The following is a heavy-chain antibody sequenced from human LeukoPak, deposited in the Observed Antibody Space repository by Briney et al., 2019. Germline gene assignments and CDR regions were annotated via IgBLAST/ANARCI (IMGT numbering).Heavy chain of an antibody. D-gene: IGHD6-13*01. CDR3: ARSLSSKGSFDP. Sequence: PGGSLRLSCAASGFTFSSYAMHWVGQAPGKGQEWVAVISYDGSNKYDADSVKGRFTISRDNSKNTLYLQMNSLRAEDTAVYYCARSLSSKGSFDPWGQGTLVTVSS. CDR1: GFTFSSYA. V-gene: IGHV3-30-3*01. CDR2: ISYDGSNK. J-gene: IGHJ5*02.